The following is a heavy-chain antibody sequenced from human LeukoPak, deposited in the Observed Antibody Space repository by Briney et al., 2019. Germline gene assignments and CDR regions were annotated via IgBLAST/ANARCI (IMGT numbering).Heavy chain of an antibody. J-gene: IGHJ5*02. CDR1: GYTFTGYY. D-gene: IGHD3-3*01. V-gene: IGHV1-2*02. CDR2: INPNSGGT. CDR3: ARGGRITIFGVVIPDWFDP. Sequence: ASVKVSCKASGYTFTGYYMHWVRQAPGQGLEWMGWINPNSGGTNYAQKFQGRVTMTRDTSISTAYMELSRLRSNDTAVYYCARGGRITIFGVVIPDWFDPWGQGTLVTVSS.